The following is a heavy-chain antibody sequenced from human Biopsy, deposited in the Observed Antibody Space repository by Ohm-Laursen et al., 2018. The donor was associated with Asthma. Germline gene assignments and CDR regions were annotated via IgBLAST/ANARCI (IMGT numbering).Heavy chain of an antibody. D-gene: IGHD1-26*01. J-gene: IGHJ4*02. V-gene: IGHV3-53*01. CDR2: IYSGGTS. Sequence: SLRLSCAASGFTVSRDHMFWVRQAPGKGLEWVSVIYSGGTSDTADSVRGRFTISRDFYKNTLYLQMDSLRAEDTAVYYCPKDVFPGWELRRGPDYWGQGTLVTVSS. CDR1: GFTVSRDH. CDR3: PKDVFPGWELRRGPDY.